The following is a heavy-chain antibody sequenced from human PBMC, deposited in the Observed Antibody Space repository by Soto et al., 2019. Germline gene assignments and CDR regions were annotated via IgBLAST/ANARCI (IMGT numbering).Heavy chain of an antibody. V-gene: IGHV1-2*02. J-gene: IGHJ6*02. CDR2: INPNSGGT. Sequence: ASVKVSCKASGYTFTGYYMHWVRQAPGQGLEWMGWINPNSGGTNYAQKFQGRVTMTRDTSISTAYMELSRLRSDDTAVYYCARDAGLTIFGVPHNGHGMDAWGQGTKVTVSS. CDR1: GYTFTGYY. CDR3: ARDAGLTIFGVPHNGHGMDA. D-gene: IGHD3-3*01.